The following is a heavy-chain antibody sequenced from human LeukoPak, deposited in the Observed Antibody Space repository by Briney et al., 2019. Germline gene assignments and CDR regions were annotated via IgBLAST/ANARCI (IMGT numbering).Heavy chain of an antibody. J-gene: IGHJ3*01. CDR3: AKLRDIDSWAFDV. V-gene: IGHV3-30*18. CDR1: GFTFNNHD. D-gene: IGHD2-15*01. Sequence: PGGSLRLSCAASGFTFNNHDMHWVRQAPGKGLEWVAGISYDGRNKYYADSVKGRFTISRDNSKNTLNLQMNSLRTEDTAVYYCAKLRDIDSWAFDVWGQGTMVTVS. CDR2: ISYDGRNK.